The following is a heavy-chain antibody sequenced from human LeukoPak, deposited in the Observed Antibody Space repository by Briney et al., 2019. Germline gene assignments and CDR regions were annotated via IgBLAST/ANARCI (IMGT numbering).Heavy chain of an antibody. J-gene: IGHJ5*02. CDR3: ARHMGFGIPTAGKKGYRFDP. CDR2: IKTDGSQI. CDR1: GFTFSSYW. Sequence: GGSLRLSCVASGFTFSSYWMTWVREAPGKGLEWVANIKTDGSQIYYVDSVRGRFTISRDNAKNSLYLQMNSLRAEDTAFYYCARHMGFGIPTAGKKGYRFDPWGQGTQVTVSS. V-gene: IGHV3-7*03. D-gene: IGHD6-13*01.